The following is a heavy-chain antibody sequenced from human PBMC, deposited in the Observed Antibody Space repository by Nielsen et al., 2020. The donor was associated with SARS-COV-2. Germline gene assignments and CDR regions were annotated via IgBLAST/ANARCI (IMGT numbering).Heavy chain of an antibody. D-gene: IGHD3-10*01. Sequence: KVSCKASGYTFTNYWIGWVRQMPGKGLEWMGRIDPSDSYTNYSPSFQGHVTISADKSISTAYLQWSSLKASDTAMYYCARRFSYSNFDFWGQGTLVTVSS. CDR3: ARRFSYSNFDF. J-gene: IGHJ4*02. CDR2: IDPSDSYT. CDR1: GYTFTNYW. V-gene: IGHV5-10-1*01.